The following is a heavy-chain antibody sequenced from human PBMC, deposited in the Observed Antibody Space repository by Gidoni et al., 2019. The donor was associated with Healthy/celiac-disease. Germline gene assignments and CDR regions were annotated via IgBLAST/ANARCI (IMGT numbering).Heavy chain of an antibody. J-gene: IGHJ6*02. CDR1: GGSISSYY. Sequence: QVQLQESGPGLVKPSETLSLTCTVSGGSISSYYWSWIRQPPGKGLEWIGYIYYSGSTNYNPSLKSRVTISVDTSKNQFSLKLSSVTAADTAVYYCARDGRYSSSWYYYYGMDVWGQGTTVTVSS. CDR2: IYYSGST. D-gene: IGHD6-13*01. CDR3: ARDGRYSSSWYYYYGMDV. V-gene: IGHV4-59*01.